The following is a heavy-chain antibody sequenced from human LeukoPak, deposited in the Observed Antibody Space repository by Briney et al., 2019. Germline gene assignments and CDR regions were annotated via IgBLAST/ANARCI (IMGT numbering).Heavy chain of an antibody. J-gene: IGHJ4*02. CDR2: IYYSGST. CDR3: ARQGGQLYLDY. D-gene: IGHD5-18*01. Sequence: SETLSLTCTVSGGSISSSSYYWGWIRQPPGKGLEWIGSIYYSGSTYYNPSLKSRVTISVGTSKNQFSLKLSSVTAADTAVYYCARQGGQLYLDYWGQGTLVTVSS. CDR1: GGSISSSSYY. V-gene: IGHV4-39*07.